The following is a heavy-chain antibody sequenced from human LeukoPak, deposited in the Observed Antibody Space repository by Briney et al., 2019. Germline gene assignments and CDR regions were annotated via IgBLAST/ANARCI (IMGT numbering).Heavy chain of an antibody. D-gene: IGHD2-15*01. J-gene: IGHJ4*02. CDR1: GYTFTGYY. V-gene: IGHV1-2*02. CDR3: ARVVAATANPPDY. Sequence: ASVKVSCKASGYTFTGYYMHWVRQAPGQGLEGMGWINPNSGGTNYAQKFQGRVTMTRDTSISTAYMELSRLRSDDTAVYYCARVVAATANPPDYWGQGTLVTVSS. CDR2: INPNSGGT.